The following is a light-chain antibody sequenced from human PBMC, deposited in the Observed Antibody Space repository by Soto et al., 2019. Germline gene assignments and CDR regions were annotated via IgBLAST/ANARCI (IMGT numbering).Light chain of an antibody. CDR1: QGISIY. J-gene: IGKJ4*01. Sequence: DIQMTQSPSSLSASVGDRVTITCRASQGISIYLAWFQQKPGKGPKLLIYAASTLQSGVPSRFSGSGSGTDFTLTISSLQPEDVATYYGQKYNSAPLTFGGGTKVESK. V-gene: IGKV1-27*01. CDR3: QKYNSAPLT. CDR2: AAS.